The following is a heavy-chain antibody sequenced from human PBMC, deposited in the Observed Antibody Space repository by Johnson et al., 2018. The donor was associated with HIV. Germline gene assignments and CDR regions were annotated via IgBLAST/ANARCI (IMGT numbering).Heavy chain of an antibody. CDR2: INWNGGST. J-gene: IGHJ3*02. CDR1: GFTFDDYG. D-gene: IGHD6-13*01. Sequence: MQLVESGGGVVRPGGSLRLSCAASGFTFDDYGMSWVRQAPGKGLEWVSGINWNGGSTGYADSVKGRFTISRDNAKNSLYLQMNSLRAEDTALYYCASSNVVGYSNYPDAFDIWGQGTMVTVSS. V-gene: IGHV3-20*04. CDR3: ASSNVVGYSNYPDAFDI.